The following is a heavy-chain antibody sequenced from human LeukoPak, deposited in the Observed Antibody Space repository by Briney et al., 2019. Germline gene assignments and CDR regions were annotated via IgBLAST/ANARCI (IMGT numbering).Heavy chain of an antibody. J-gene: IGHJ4*02. Sequence: GTSVKVSCKASGFTFSNSAMQWVRQARGQRLEWIGWIVVGSGNTNYAQKFQQRVTITRDMSTSTAYMELSSLRAEDTAVYYGAADDLSTAYWCQGTLVTVSS. V-gene: IGHV1-58*02. CDR3: AADDLSTAY. D-gene: IGHD5/OR15-5a*01. CDR2: IVVGSGNT. CDR1: GFTFSNSA.